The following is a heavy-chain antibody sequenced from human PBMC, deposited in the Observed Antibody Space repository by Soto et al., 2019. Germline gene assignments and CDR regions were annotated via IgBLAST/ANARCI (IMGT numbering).Heavy chain of an antibody. CDR2: ISAGKVDT. Sequence: ASVKVSCKASGDSISTYGIHWVRQAPGQRLEWMGWISAGKVDTKYSQNFQGRVTFSRDTSANIAYMEVSSLTSEDTAVYYCARDNRPETFLDFYYGTDVWGQGTTVTVSS. CDR3: ARDNRPETFLDFYYGTDV. V-gene: IGHV1-3*01. J-gene: IGHJ6*02. D-gene: IGHD3-3*02. CDR1: GDSISTYG.